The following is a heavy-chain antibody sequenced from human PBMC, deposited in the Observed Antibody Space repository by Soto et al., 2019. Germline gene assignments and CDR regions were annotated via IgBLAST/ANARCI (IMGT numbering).Heavy chain of an antibody. CDR1: GFTFSSYA. V-gene: IGHV3-23*01. D-gene: IGHD3-22*01. CDR3: AKVLDYYDSSGYYANDY. Sequence: PGGSLRLSCAASGFTFSSYAMSWVRQAPRKGLEWVSAISGSGGSTYYADSVKGRFTISRDNSKNTLYLQMNSLRAEDTAVYYCAKVLDYYDSSGYYANDYWGQGTLVTVSS. J-gene: IGHJ4*02. CDR2: ISGSGGST.